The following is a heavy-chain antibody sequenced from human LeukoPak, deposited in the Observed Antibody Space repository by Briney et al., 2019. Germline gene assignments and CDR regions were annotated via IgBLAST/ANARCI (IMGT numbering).Heavy chain of an antibody. D-gene: IGHD3-22*01. CDR2: IYSSGNT. Sequence: PSETLSLTCTVSGNSITSAYYWGWIRQPPGKGLEWIASIYSSGNTYFNPSLKTRVTISLDSSQNQFSLKLRSMTAADTAVYYCARDARLYYYDSNGYFFDSWGQGTRLTLSS. J-gene: IGHJ5*01. CDR1: GNSITSAYY. V-gene: IGHV4-38-2*02. CDR3: ARDARLYYYDSNGYFFDS.